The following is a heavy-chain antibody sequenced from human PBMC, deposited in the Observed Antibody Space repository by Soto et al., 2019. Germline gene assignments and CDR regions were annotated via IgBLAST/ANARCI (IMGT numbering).Heavy chain of an antibody. J-gene: IGHJ4*02. D-gene: IGHD3-22*01. CDR2: IIPIFGTA. CDR1: GGTFSSYA. Sequence: RASVKVSCKASGGTFSSYAISWVRQAPGQGLEWMGGIIPIFGTANYAQKFQGRVTITADESTSTAYMELSSLRSEDTAVYYCARDVGYDSSGKYFDYWGQGTLVTVSS. V-gene: IGHV1-69*13. CDR3: ARDVGYDSSGKYFDY.